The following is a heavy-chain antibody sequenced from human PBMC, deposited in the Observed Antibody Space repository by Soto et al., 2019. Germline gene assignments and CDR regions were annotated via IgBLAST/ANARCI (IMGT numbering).Heavy chain of an antibody. CDR1: GYTFTGYY. D-gene: IGHD6-13*01. Sequence: ASVKVSCKASGYTFTGYYMHWVRQAPGQGLEWMGWINPNSGGTNYAQKFQGWVTMTRDTSISTAYMELSRLRSDDTAVDYCARDLGQQLVRVGFDYWGQGTLVTVSS. CDR2: INPNSGGT. CDR3: ARDLGQQLVRVGFDY. J-gene: IGHJ4*02. V-gene: IGHV1-2*04.